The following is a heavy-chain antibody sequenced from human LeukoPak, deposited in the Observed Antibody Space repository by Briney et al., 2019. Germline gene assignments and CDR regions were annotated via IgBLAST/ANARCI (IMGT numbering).Heavy chain of an antibody. D-gene: IGHD6-6*01. V-gene: IGHV4-34*01. Sequence: SETLSLTCAVYGGSFSGYYWSWIRQPPGKGLEWIGEINHSGSTNYNPSLKSRVTISVDTSKNQFSQKLSSVTAADTAVYYCARKGSRPFDYWAREPWSPSPQ. CDR2: INHSGST. CDR1: GGSFSGYY. CDR3: ARKGSRPFDY. J-gene: IGHJ4*02.